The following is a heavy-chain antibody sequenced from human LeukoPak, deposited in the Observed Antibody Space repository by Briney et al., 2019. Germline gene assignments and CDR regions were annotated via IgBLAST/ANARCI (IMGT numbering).Heavy chain of an antibody. CDR3: ARGKLRYFDWSPAGDWFDP. Sequence: PGGSLRLSCAASGFTFSSYSMNWVRQAPGKGLEWVSYISSSSSTIYYADSVKGRFTISRDNAKNSLYLQMNSLRAEDTAVYYCARGKLRYFDWSPAGDWFDPWGQGTLVTVSS. J-gene: IGHJ5*02. CDR2: ISSSSSTI. D-gene: IGHD3-9*01. V-gene: IGHV3-48*04. CDR1: GFTFSSYS.